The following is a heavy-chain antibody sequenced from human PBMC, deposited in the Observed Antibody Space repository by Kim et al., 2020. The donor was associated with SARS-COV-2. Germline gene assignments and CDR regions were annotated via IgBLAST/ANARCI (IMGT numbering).Heavy chain of an antibody. CDR3: ARANSVTGGLDAFDI. D-gene: IGHD4-17*01. V-gene: IGHV1-2*04. CDR2: INPNSGGT. J-gene: IGHJ3*02. Sequence: ASVKVSCKASGYTFTGYYMHWVRQAPGQGLEWMGWINPNSGGTNYAQKFQGWVTMTRDTSISTAYMELSRLRSDDTAVYYCARANSVTGGLDAFDIWGQGTMVTVSS. CDR1: GYTFTGYY.